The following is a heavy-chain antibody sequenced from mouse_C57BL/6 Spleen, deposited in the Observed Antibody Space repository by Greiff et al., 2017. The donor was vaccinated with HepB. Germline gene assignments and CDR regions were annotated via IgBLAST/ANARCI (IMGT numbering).Heavy chain of an antibody. J-gene: IGHJ1*03. CDR1: GYTFTSYW. V-gene: IGHV1-50*01. CDR3: ARSVITTVVAPYFDV. D-gene: IGHD1-1*01. CDR2: IDPSDSYT. Sequence: VQLQQSGAELVKPGASVKLSCKASGYTFTSYWMQWVKQRPGQGLEWIGEIDPSDSYTNYNQKFKGKATLTVDTSSSTAYMQLSSLTSEDSAVYYCARSVITTVVAPYFDVWGTGTTVTVSS.